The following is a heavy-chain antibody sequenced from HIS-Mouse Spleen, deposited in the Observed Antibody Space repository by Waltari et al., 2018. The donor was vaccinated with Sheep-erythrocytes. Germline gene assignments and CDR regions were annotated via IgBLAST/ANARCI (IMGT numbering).Heavy chain of an antibody. J-gene: IGHJ2*01. CDR2: IYYSGST. V-gene: IGHV4-31*03. CDR3: ARLITMVRGVTWYFDL. CDR1: GGSISSGGYY. D-gene: IGHD3-10*01. Sequence: QVQLQESGPGLVKPSQTLSLTCTVSGGSISSGGYYWSWIRQHPGKGLEWIGYIYYSGSTYYKPSLKSRVTISVDTSKNQFSLKLSSVTAADTAVYYCARLITMVRGVTWYFDLWGRGTLVTVSS.